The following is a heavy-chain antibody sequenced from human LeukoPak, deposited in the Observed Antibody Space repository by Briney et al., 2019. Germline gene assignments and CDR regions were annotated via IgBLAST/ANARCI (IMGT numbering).Heavy chain of an antibody. CDR2: ITGSGDGT. D-gene: IGHD6-19*01. CDR3: AKGASSGWYFSLDY. Sequence: PGGSLRLSCAASGFTFSNYAMSWVRQTPAKGLEWVSGITGSGDGTDSADSVKGRFTISRDNSKNTLYLQMNSLRAEDTAKYYCAKGASSGWYFSLDYWGQGTLVTVSS. CDR1: GFTFSNYA. J-gene: IGHJ4*02. V-gene: IGHV3-23*01.